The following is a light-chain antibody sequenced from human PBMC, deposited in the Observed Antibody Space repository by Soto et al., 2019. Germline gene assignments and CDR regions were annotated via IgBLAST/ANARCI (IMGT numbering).Light chain of an antibody. J-gene: IGKJ4*01. Sequence: DIQMTQSPSSLSASVGDRVTISCLAGQTVTDYLNWYQHKPGKAPKLLIYSASTLQSGVPSRFSGSGSGTDFTLTISRLEPEDFALYYCQQFSSYPLTFGGGTKVDI. CDR2: SAS. CDR3: QQFSSYPLT. CDR1: QTVTDY. V-gene: IGKV1-39*01.